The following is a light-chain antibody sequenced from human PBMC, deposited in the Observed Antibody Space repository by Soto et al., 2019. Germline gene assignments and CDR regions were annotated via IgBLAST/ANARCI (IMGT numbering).Light chain of an antibody. CDR2: DVT. V-gene: IGLV2-11*01. J-gene: IGLJ3*02. CDR1: SSDVGNYNY. Sequence: QSALTQPRSVSGSPGQSVTISCTGTSSDVGNYNYVSWYQQHPGKAPKLMIYDVTKRPSGVPDHFSGSKSGNTASLTISGLQAEDEADYYCCSYAGSYTRVFGGGTKVTVL. CDR3: CSYAGSYTRV.